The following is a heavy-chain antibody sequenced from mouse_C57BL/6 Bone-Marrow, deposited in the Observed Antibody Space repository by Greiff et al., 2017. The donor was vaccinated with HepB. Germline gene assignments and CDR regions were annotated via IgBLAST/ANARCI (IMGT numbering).Heavy chain of an antibody. CDR2: IRSKSNNYAT. CDR3: VRYDDYDWYFDV. Sequence: EVQGVESGGGLVQPKGSLKLSCAASGFSFNTYAMNWVRQAPGKGLEWVARIRSKSNNYATYYADSVKDRFTISRDDSESMLDLQMNNLKTEDTAMYYCVRYDDYDWYFDVWGTGTTVTVSS. CDR1: GFSFNTYA. D-gene: IGHD2-3*01. J-gene: IGHJ1*03. V-gene: IGHV10-1*01.